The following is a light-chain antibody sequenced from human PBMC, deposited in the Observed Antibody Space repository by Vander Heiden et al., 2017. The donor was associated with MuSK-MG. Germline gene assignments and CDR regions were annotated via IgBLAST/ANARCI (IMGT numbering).Light chain of an antibody. J-gene: IGLJ1*01. CDR2: GNS. Sequence: QSVLTQPPSVSGAPGQRVTISCTGSRSNIGAGYDVHWYQQLPGTAPKRLIYGNSNRPSGVPDRFSGSKSGTSASLAITGLQAEDEADYYCQSYDSSLSGFYVFGTGTKVTVL. CDR1: RSNIGAGYD. CDR3: QSYDSSLSGFYV. V-gene: IGLV1-40*01.